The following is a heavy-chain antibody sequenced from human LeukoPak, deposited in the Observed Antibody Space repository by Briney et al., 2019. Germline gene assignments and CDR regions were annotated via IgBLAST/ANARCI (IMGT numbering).Heavy chain of an antibody. J-gene: IGHJ3*02. CDR1: GASISPYY. V-gene: IGHV4-59*08. CDR2: IYYSGST. Sequence: PSETLSLTCIVSGASISPYYWSWIRQPPGKGLEWIGYIYYSGSTNYNPSLKSRVTISVDTSKNQFSLKLSSVTAADTAVYYCARLMGGDIWGQGTMVTVSS. CDR3: ARLMGGDI. D-gene: IGHD2-15*01.